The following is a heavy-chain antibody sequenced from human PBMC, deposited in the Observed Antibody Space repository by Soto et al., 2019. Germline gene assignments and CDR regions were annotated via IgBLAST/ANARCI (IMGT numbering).Heavy chain of an antibody. CDR1: GGSISSGGYY. J-gene: IGHJ5*02. Sequence: KPSETLSLTCTVSGGSISSGGYYWSWIRQHPGKGLEWIGYIYYSGSTYYNPSLKSRVTISVDTSKNQFSLKLSSVTAADTAVYYCAREAYIPQVIYYDSSGYSWHWFDPWGQGTLVTVSS. CDR2: IYYSGST. D-gene: IGHD3-22*01. V-gene: IGHV4-31*03. CDR3: AREAYIPQVIYYDSSGYSWHWFDP.